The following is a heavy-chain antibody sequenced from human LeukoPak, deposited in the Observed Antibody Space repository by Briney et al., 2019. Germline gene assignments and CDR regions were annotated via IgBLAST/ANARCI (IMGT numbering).Heavy chain of an antibody. D-gene: IGHD3-16*02. CDR2: INTNTGNP. V-gene: IGHV7-4-1*02. CDR3: ARDYDVWGSYRHFDY. CDR1: GGTFSSYA. Sequence: ASVKVSCKTSGGTFSSYAITWVRQAPGQGLEWMGWINTNTGNPTYAQGFTGRFVFSLDTSVSTAYLQISSLKAEDTAVYYCARDYDVWGSYRHFDYWGQGTLVTVSS. J-gene: IGHJ4*02.